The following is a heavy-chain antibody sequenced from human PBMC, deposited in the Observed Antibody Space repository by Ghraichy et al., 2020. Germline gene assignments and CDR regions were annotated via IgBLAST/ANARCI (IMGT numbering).Heavy chain of an antibody. CDR3: ARRRGTLVSAPWFDL. Sequence: GGSLRLSCAASGYIFSGYHMIWVRQAPGKGLEWVSYISSSSESIYYADSVKGRFTISRDNAENSLYLQMHSLRDDEPAVYYCARRRGTLVSAPWFDLWGQGTLVTVS. V-gene: IGHV3-48*02. CDR2: ISSSSESI. D-gene: IGHD2/OR15-2a*01. CDR1: GYIFSGYH. J-gene: IGHJ5*02.